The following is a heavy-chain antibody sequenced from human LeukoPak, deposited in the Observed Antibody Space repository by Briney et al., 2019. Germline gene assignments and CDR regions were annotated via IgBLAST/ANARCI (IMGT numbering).Heavy chain of an antibody. CDR1: GFTFSSYW. CDR2: INHNGNVN. D-gene: IGHD3-16*01. Sequence: GGSLRLSCAASGFTFSSYWVNWARQAPGKGLEWVASINHNGNVNHYVDSVKGRFTIPRDNAKNSLYLQMSNLRAEDTAVYFCARGGGLDVWGQGATVTVSS. CDR3: ARGGGLDV. J-gene: IGHJ6*02. V-gene: IGHV3-7*03.